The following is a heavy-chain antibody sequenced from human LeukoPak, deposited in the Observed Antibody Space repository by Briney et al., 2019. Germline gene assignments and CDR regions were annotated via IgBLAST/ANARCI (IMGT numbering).Heavy chain of an antibody. V-gene: IGHV4-59*01. CDR2: ISYSGST. J-gene: IGHJ5*02. CDR3: AREGTAGTNLNWFDP. D-gene: IGHD1-1*01. Sequence: PSETLSLTCTVSGGSISSYYWSWIRQPPGKGLEWVGYISYSGSTNFNPSLKSRVTISVDTSKNQFSLKLSSVTAADTAVYYCAREGTAGTNLNWFDPWGQGTLVTVSS. CDR1: GGSISSYY.